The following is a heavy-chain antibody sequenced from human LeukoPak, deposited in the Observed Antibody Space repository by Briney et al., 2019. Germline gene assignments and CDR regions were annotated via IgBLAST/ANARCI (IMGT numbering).Heavy chain of an antibody. V-gene: IGHV1-2*02. CDR1: GYTFTGYY. D-gene: IGHD3-10*01. J-gene: IGHJ4*02. CDR2: INPNSGGT. Sequence: GASVKVSCKASGYTFTGYYMHWVRQAPGQGLEWMGWINPNSGGTNYAQKFQGRVTMTRDTSISTAYMELSRLRSDDTAVYYCARCITMVRGVIKCYFDYWGQGTLVTVSS. CDR3: ARCITMVRGVIKCYFDY.